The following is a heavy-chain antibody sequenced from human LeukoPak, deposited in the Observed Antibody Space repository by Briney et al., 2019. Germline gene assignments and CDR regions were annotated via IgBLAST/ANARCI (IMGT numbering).Heavy chain of an antibody. CDR2: IWFDGRNK. D-gene: IGHD3-22*01. CDR3: ARSTDSYDSTGYPDY. CDR1: GFTLSTYN. V-gene: IGHV3-33*01. J-gene: IGHJ4*02. Sequence: GGSLRLACAPSGFTLSTYNMHWVRHAPDKALEWVAVIWFDGRNKYYADSVQGRFTISTDYSENTLYLQMNSLRAEDTAVYYCARSTDSYDSTGYPDYWGQGTLVSVSS.